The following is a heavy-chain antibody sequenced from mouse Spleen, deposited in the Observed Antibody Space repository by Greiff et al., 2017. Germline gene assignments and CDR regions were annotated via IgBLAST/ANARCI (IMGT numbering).Heavy chain of an antibody. Sequence: EVKLVESGGGLVKPGGSLKLSCAASGFTFSSYAMSWVRQTPEKRLEWVATISSGGSYTYYPDSVKGRFTISRDNAKNTLYLQMSSLRSEDTAMYYCARQRITTVVALDYWGQGTTLTVSS. CDR2: ISSGGSYT. CDR1: GFTFSSYA. CDR3: ARQRITTVVALDY. D-gene: IGHD1-1*01. J-gene: IGHJ2*01. V-gene: IGHV5-9-3*01.